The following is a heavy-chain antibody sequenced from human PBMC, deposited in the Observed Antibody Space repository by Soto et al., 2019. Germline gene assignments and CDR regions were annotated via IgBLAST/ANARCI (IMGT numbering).Heavy chain of an antibody. CDR2: IKSDGSST. V-gene: IGHV3-74*01. D-gene: IGHD5-12*01. J-gene: IGHJ4*02. CDR3: ASLLGYPKY. CDR1: GFTFSSSW. Sequence: EVQLVESGGGLVQPGGSLRLSCAASGFTFSSSWMHWVRQAPGKGLVWVSRIKSDGSSTSYEDSVKGRFTISRDNAKNTLYLQMNSLRAEDTAVYYCASLLGYPKYWGQGTLVTVSS.